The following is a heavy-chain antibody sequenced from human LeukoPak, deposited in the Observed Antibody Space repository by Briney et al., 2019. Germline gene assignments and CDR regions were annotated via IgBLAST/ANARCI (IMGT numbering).Heavy chain of an antibody. CDR3: AKHSRGCGSTSCYNFDF. Sequence: TSSETLSLTCAVSGYSISSGYYWGWIRQPPGKGLEWIGSIYHSGNTYYNPSLKIRVTISLDTTKNQFSLKLSSVTAADTAVYYCAKHSRGCGSTSCYNFDFWGQGALVTVSS. V-gene: IGHV4-38-2*01. CDR1: GYSISSGYY. CDR2: IYHSGNT. D-gene: IGHD2-2*02. J-gene: IGHJ4*02.